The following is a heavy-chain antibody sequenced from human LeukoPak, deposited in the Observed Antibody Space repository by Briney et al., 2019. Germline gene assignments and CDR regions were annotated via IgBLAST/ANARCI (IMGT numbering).Heavy chain of an antibody. Sequence: PGGSLRLSCAASGFTFSSYWMSWVRQAPGKGLEWVANIKQDGSEKYYVDSVKGRFTISRDNANNSLYLQMNSLRAEDTAVYYCARDVLIAADGVIRLDAFDIWGQGTVVTVSS. J-gene: IGHJ3*02. CDR2: IKQDGSEK. V-gene: IGHV3-7*01. D-gene: IGHD6-13*01. CDR3: ARDVLIAADGVIRLDAFDI. CDR1: GFTFSSYW.